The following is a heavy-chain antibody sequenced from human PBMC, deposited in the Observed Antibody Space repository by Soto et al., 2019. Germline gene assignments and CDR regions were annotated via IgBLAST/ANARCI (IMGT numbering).Heavy chain of an antibody. V-gene: IGHV1-3*01. CDR3: ARATYTSGGSPTFAMDV. CDR1: GYTFSSNA. CDR2: IDGGNGYA. Sequence: QVHLVQSGAEVKEPGASVRVSCKASGYTFSSNAIHWVRQAPGQELEWRGLIDGGNGYAKYSHNFQDRVTLTRDTSASTTYMELSSLRSEDTAIFSCARATYTSGGSPTFAMDVWGQGTTVTVSS. J-gene: IGHJ6*02. D-gene: IGHD3-10*01.